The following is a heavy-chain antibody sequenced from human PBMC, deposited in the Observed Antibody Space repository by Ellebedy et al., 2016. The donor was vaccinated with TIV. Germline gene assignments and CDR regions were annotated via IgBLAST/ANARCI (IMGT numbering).Heavy chain of an antibody. J-gene: IGHJ4*02. Sequence: SETLSLTCTVSGGSVSSGSYYWSWIRQPPGKGLEWIGYIYYSGSTNYNPSLKSRVTISVDTSKNQFSLKLSSVTAADTAVYYCAREWGGGRDGYNYFTGFDYWGQGTLVTVSS. CDR3: AREWGGGRDGYNYFTGFDY. V-gene: IGHV4-61*01. CDR1: GGSVSSGSYY. D-gene: IGHD5-24*01. CDR2: IYYSGST.